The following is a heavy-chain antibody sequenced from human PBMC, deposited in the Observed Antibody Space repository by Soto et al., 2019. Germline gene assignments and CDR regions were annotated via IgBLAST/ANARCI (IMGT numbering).Heavy chain of an antibody. CDR3: ARRTRWNDGGYYDYDMDV. D-gene: IGHD1-1*01. CDR2: ISGYNGAT. CDR1: GYSFSSYG. V-gene: IGHV1-18*01. Sequence: QLVQSGAELKKPGASVKVSCKASGYSFSSYGISWVRQAPGQGLEWMGWISGYNGATNYAQRVQGRVAMTTDTSRSTAYMELRNLKYDDTAVYFCARRTRWNDGGYYDYDMDVWGQGTTVTGSS. J-gene: IGHJ6*02.